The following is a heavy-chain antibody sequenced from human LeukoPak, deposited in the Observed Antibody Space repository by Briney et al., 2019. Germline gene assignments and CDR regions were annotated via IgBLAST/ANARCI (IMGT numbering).Heavy chain of an antibody. CDR3: ATTPWGYSSSYRGY. D-gene: IGHD6-6*01. V-gene: IGHV3-21*01. CDR2: ISSSSSYI. Sequence: GALRLSCAASGFTVSSYSMNWVRQAPGKGLEWVSSISSSSSYIYYADSVKGRFTISRDNAKNSLYLQMNSLRAEDAAVYYCATTPWGYSSSYRGYWGQGTLVTVSS. J-gene: IGHJ4*02. CDR1: GFTVSSYS.